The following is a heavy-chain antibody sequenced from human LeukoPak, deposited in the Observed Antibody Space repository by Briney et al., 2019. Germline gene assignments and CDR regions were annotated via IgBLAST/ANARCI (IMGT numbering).Heavy chain of an antibody. CDR2: IYYSGST. D-gene: IGHD5-18*01. V-gene: IGHV4-59*01. J-gene: IGHJ4*02. CDR3: ARMNTAMVEWGFVY. Sequence: SETLSLTCTVSGGSISSYYWSWIRQPPGKGLEWIGYIYYSGSTNYNPSLKSRVTISVDTSKNQFSLKLSSVTAADTAVYYCARMNTAMVEWGFVYWGQGTLVTVSS. CDR1: GGSISSYY.